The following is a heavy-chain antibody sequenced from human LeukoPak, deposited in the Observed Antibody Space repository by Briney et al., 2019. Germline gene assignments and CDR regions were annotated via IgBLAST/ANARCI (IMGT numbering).Heavy chain of an antibody. CDR3: ARDGDYDWYFDL. J-gene: IGHJ2*01. CDR1: GGSISGHY. D-gene: IGHD4-17*01. CDR2: IYYSGST. Sequence: SETLSLTCTVSGGSISGHYWSWIRQPPGKGLEWIAYIYYSGSTNYNPSLKSRTTISLDTSKSQFSLKLNSVTAADTAVYYCARDGDYDWYFDLWGRGTLVTV. V-gene: IGHV4-59*11.